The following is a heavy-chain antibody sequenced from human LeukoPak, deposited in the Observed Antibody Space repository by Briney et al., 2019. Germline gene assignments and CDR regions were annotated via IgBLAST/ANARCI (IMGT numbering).Heavy chain of an antibody. V-gene: IGHV4-59*01. CDR2: IYYSGST. J-gene: IGHJ4*02. CDR1: GGSISSYN. D-gene: IGHD6-19*01. Sequence: SETLSLTCTVSGGSISSYNWSWIRQPPGKGLEWIGYIYYSGSTNYNPSLKSRVTISVDTSKNQFSLKLSSVTAADTAVYYCAGGSGKTKSHDYWGQGTLVTVSS. CDR3: AGGSGKTKSHDY.